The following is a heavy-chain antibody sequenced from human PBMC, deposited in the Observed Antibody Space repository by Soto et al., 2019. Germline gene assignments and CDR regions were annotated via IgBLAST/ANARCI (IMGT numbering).Heavy chain of an antibody. CDR1: GGSISSYY. Sequence: PSETLSLTCTVSGGSISSYYWSWIRQPPGKGLEWIGYIYYSGSTNYNPSLKSRVTISVDTSKNQFSLKLSSVTAADTAVYYCARVPPVLRFLEWSYGMDVWGQGTTVTVSS. D-gene: IGHD3-3*01. J-gene: IGHJ6*02. V-gene: IGHV4-59*12. CDR3: ARVPPVLRFLEWSYGMDV. CDR2: IYYSGST.